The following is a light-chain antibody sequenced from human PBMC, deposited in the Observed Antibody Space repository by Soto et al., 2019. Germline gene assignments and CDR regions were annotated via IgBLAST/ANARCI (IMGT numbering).Light chain of an antibody. CDR1: QSVSSSY. J-gene: IGKJ2*01. Sequence: EIVLTQSPGTLSLSPGERATLSCRASQSVSSSYLAWYQQKPGQAPRLLIHGVSTRATGIPDRFSGSGSGTDFTLTISRLEPEDFAVYYCQQYVTSPYIFGLGTKLEIK. CDR2: GVS. V-gene: IGKV3-20*01. CDR3: QQYVTSPYI.